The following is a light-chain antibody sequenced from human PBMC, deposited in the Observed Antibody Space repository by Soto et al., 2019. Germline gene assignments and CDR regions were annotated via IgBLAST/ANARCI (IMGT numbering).Light chain of an antibody. J-gene: IGKJ5*01. CDR1: QSVSNR. Sequence: DIQMTQSPSYVSASVGDRFTISCRASQSVSNRLAWYQQKPGKAPKLLIYGASSLQSGVPLRFGGSGSGTDFNLTIISLQPEDFATYYCQQANNFPITFGQGTRLEIK. V-gene: IGKV1-12*01. CDR2: GAS. CDR3: QQANNFPIT.